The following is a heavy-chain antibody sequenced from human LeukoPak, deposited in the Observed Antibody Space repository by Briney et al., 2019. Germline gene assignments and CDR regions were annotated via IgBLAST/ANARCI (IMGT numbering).Heavy chain of an antibody. Sequence: PGGSLRLSCAASGFTFSSYWMSWFRQAPGKGLEWVANIKQDGREKNYVDSVKGRFTISRDNAKNSLYLQMNSLRAEDTAVYYCARYPGDFYFDYWGQGTLVTVSS. CDR3: ARYPGDFYFDY. V-gene: IGHV3-7*04. D-gene: IGHD2-21*02. CDR1: GFTFSSYW. J-gene: IGHJ4*02. CDR2: IKQDGREK.